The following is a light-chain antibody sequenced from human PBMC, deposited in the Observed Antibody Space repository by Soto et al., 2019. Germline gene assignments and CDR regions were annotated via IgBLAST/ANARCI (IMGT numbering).Light chain of an antibody. J-gene: IGKJ2*01. Sequence: IVLTQSPGPLSLSPGERATLSCRASQSVSSNYLAWYQQKPGQPPRLLLYGTFSRATGVPDRFSGSGSGTDLTITINRLEPEDFAVYYCQQYVSSPYTFGQGTRLEIK. CDR3: QQYVSSPYT. CDR2: GTF. CDR1: QSVSSNY. V-gene: IGKV3-20*01.